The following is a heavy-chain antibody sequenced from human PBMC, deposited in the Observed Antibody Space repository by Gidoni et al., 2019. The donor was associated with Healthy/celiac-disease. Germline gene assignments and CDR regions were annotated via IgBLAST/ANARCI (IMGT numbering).Heavy chain of an antibody. CDR1: GFTFSGYS. J-gene: IGHJ4*02. CDR2: ISSSSSTI. D-gene: IGHD2-15*01. Sequence: EVQLVESGGGLVQPGGSLRLSCAASGFTFSGYSMNWVRQAPGKGLEWVSYISSSSSTIYYADSVKGRFTISRDNAKNSLYLQMNSLRAEDTAVYYCARLGYCSGGSCYPGDYYFDYWGQGTLVTVSS. CDR3: ARLGYCSGGSCYPGDYYFDY. V-gene: IGHV3-48*01.